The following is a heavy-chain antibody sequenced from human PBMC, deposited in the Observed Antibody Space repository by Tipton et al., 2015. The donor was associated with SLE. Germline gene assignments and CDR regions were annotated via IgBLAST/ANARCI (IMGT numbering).Heavy chain of an antibody. D-gene: IGHD2-8*02. V-gene: IGHV5-51*03. CDR3: ARRGTAWYFDF. Sequence: QLVQSGAEVKKPGESLKISCKGSGYSFTNYWIGWVRQMPGKGLEWMGIIYPGDSDTRYNPSVQGQVTISTDRSINTAYLQWSSLKASDTATYYCARRGTAWYFDFWGRGTPLTVSS. J-gene: IGHJ2*01. CDR1: GYSFTNYW. CDR2: IYPGDSDT.